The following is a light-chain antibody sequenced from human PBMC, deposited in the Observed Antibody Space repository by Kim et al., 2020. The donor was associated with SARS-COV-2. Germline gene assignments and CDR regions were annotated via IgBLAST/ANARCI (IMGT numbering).Light chain of an antibody. CDR2: WAS. CDR1: QSVLYRANNKNY. CDR3: QQYYNTPYT. V-gene: IGKV4-1*01. J-gene: IGKJ2*01. Sequence: DIVMTQSPDSLAVSLGERATINCKSSQSVLYRANNKNYLTWYQQKPGQPPKLLIYWASTRESGVPDRFGGSGSGTDFTLTISGLQAEDVAVYYCQQYYNTPYTFGQGTKLEIK.